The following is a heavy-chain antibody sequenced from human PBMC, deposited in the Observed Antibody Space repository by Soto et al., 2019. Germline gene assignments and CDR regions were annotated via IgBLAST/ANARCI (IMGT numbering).Heavy chain of an antibody. V-gene: IGHV4-61*01. D-gene: IGHD3-3*01. CDR2: IYYSGST. CDR3: ARYDDFWSGYYTAVEP. J-gene: IGHJ5*02. CDR1: GGSVSSGSYY. Sequence: SETLSLTCTVSGGSVSSGSYYWSWIRQPPGKGLEWIGYIYYSGSTNYNPSLKSRVPISVDTSKNQFSLKPSSVTAADTAVYYGARYDDFWSGYYTAVEPWGQGTLVTFTS.